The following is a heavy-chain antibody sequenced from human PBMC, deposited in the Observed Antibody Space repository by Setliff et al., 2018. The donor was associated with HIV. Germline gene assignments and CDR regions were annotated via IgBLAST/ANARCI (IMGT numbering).Heavy chain of an antibody. Sequence: PGGSLRLSCAASGFTFSNAWMSWVRQAPGKGLEWVGRIKSKTDGGTTDYAAPVKGRFTISRDDSKNTLYLQMNSLKTEDTAVYYCTTENYYGSGSYNWFDPWGQGTLVTVSS. CDR3: TTENYYGSGSYNWFDP. V-gene: IGHV3-15*01. J-gene: IGHJ5*02. CDR2: IKSKTDGGTT. D-gene: IGHD3-10*01. CDR1: GFTFSNAW.